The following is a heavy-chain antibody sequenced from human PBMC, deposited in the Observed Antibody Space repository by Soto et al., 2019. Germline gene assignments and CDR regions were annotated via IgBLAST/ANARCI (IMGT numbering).Heavy chain of an antibody. D-gene: IGHD3-9*01. Sequence: ASVKVSCKASGGTFSNYAITWVRQAPGQGLEWMGIINPSGGSTSYAQKFQGRVTMTRDTSTSTVYMELSSLRSEDTAVYYCARRVYDILTGYSSSFDYWGQGTLVTVSS. CDR2: INPSGGST. CDR1: GGTFSNYA. J-gene: IGHJ4*02. V-gene: IGHV1-46*03. CDR3: ARRVYDILTGYSSSFDY.